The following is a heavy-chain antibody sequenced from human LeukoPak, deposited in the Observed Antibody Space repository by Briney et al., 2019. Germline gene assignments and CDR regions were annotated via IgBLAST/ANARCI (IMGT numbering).Heavy chain of an antibody. D-gene: IGHD3-22*01. CDR3: ARDSSGYYDYDY. CDR2: IIPILGIA. CDR1: GGTFSSYA. J-gene: IGHJ4*02. Sequence: VASVKVSCKASGGTFSSYAISWVRQAPGQGLEWMGRIIPILGIANYAQKFQGRVTITADKSTSTAYTELSSLRSEDTAVYYCARDSSGYYDYDYWGQGTLVTVSS. V-gene: IGHV1-69*04.